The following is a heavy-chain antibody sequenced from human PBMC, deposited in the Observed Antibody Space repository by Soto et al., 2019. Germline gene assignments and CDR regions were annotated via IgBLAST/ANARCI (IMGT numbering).Heavy chain of an antibody. CDR1: GGSISGYY. CDR2: MYNTGST. CDR3: ARARGGYYDY. J-gene: IGHJ4*02. D-gene: IGHD3-22*01. V-gene: IGHV4-59*01. Sequence: PSETLSLTCTVSGGSISGYYWSWIRQPPGKGLEWIGYMYNTGSTVYNPSFKSRVTISVDTTKNQFSLKLNSVTAADTAVYYCARARGGYYDYWGQGTLVTVSS.